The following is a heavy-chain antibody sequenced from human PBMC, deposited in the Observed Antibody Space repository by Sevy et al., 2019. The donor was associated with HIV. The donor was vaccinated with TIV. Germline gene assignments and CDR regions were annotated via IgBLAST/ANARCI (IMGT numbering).Heavy chain of an antibody. V-gene: IGHV3-21*01. CDR2: ISGSSSHI. CDR3: ARDPTDDSGYSQGMDA. CDR1: GFAIDSYS. J-gene: IGHJ6*02. Sequence: GGSLRLSCTASGFAIDSYSMNWVRQAPGKELEWLSSISGSSSHIFYADSVKGRFTISRDNARNSVYLRMNSLRAEDTALYFCARDPTDDSGYSQGMDAWGQGTTVTVSS. D-gene: IGHD3-22*01.